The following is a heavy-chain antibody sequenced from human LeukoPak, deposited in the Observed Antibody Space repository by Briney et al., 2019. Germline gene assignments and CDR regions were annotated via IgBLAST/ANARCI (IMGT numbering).Heavy chain of an antibody. CDR1: GGTFSSYA. CDR2: IIPIFGTA. Sequence: GSSVKVSCKASGGTFSSYAISWLRQPPGQGLEWMGGIIPIFGTANYAHKFQGRVTITADNSTSTAYMELSSLRSEDTAVYYCALGPRDIVATSHFDYWGQGTLVTVSS. V-gene: IGHV1-69*06. CDR3: ALGPRDIVATSHFDY. J-gene: IGHJ4*02. D-gene: IGHD5-12*01.